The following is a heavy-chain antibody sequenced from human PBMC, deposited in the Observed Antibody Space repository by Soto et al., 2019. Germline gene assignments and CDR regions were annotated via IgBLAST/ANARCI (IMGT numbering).Heavy chain of an antibody. V-gene: IGHV1-69*02. J-gene: IGHJ4*02. CDR1: GGTFSSYT. CDR3: ASIYGDYAD. D-gene: IGHD4-17*01. Sequence: QVQLVQSGAEVKKPGSSVKVSCNASGGTFSSYTISWVRQAPGQGLEWMGRIIPILGEAKYAQKFQGRVTISADKSTSTAYLELSSLRSEDTAVYYCASIYGDYADWGQGTLVTVAS. CDR2: IIPILGEA.